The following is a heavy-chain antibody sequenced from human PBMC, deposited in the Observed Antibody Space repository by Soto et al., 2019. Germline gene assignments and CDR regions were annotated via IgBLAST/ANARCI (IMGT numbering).Heavy chain of an antibody. CDR3: ARWGNYYYGMDV. CDR2: IYYSGST. V-gene: IGHV4-59*01. Sequence: QVQLQESGPGLVKPSETLSLTCTVSGGSISSYYWSWIRQPPGKGLEWIGYIYYSGSTNYNPSLKSRVTISVDTSKNQFSPKLSSVTAADTAVYYCARWGNYYYGMDVWGQGTTVTVSS. J-gene: IGHJ6*02. CDR1: GGSISSYY. D-gene: IGHD3-16*01.